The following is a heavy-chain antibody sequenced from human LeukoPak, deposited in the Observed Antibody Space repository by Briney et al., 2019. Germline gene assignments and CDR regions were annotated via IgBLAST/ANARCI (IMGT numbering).Heavy chain of an antibody. D-gene: IGHD3-22*01. CDR1: GFTFSSYP. V-gene: IGHV3-23*01. Sequence: PGGSLRLSCVASGFTFSSYPMHWVRQAPGKGLEWVSAISGSGGSTYYADSVKGRFTISRDNSKNTLYLQMNSLRAEDTAVYYCAKGKGSTYYYDSSGYYPVGFDYWGQGTLVTVSS. CDR3: AKGKGSTYYYDSSGYYPVGFDY. CDR2: ISGSGGST. J-gene: IGHJ4*02.